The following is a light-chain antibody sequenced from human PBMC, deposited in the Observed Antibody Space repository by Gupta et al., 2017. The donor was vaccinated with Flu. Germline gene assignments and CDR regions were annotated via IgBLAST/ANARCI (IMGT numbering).Light chain of an antibody. Sequence: DVQMTQSPSTLSASVGDRVTITCRASQSISTWLAWYQHKVGQAPKLLIYKASSLESGVPSRFSGSGSGTEFTLTISSLQPDDFATYYCQQYNGFSTFGPGTKVDVK. CDR2: KAS. J-gene: IGKJ3*01. V-gene: IGKV1-5*03. CDR1: QSISTW. CDR3: QQYNGFST.